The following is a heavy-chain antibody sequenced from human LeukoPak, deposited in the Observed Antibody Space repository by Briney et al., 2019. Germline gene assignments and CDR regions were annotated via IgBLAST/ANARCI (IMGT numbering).Heavy chain of an antibody. D-gene: IGHD1-14*01. J-gene: IGHJ5*02. CDR3: ARVTSRLGWFDP. CDR2: ISQSGST. V-gene: IGHV4-38-2*02. CDR1: VYSISSGYY. Sequence: SETLSLTCTVSVYSISSGYYWGWIRQPPGKGLEWIGSISQSGSTYYNPSLKSRVTISVDTSKNQFSLKLRSVTAADTAVYYCARVTSRLGWFDPWGQGTLVTVSS.